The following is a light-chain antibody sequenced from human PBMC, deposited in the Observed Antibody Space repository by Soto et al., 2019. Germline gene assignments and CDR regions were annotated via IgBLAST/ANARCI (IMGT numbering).Light chain of an antibody. CDR2: GAY. CDR3: KQYGSSLIT. Sequence: EIVLMQSPGTLSLSPGERATLYCRASQSVSSNHLAWYQQKPGQAPRLLILGAYSRATGIQGRFSGSGSGTDFTLTISRVEPEDFAVYYCKQYGSSLITFGQGTRLEIK. CDR1: QSVSSNH. J-gene: IGKJ5*01. V-gene: IGKV3-20*01.